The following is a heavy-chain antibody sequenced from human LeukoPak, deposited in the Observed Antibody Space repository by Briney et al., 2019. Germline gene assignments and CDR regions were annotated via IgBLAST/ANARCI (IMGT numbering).Heavy chain of an antibody. J-gene: IGHJ5*02. CDR1: GFTFSSYV. CDR2: ISYGGSNE. CDR3: AREESPAAGTVWFDP. D-gene: IGHD6-13*01. V-gene: IGHV3-30*04. Sequence: TGGSLRLSCAASGFTFSSYVMHWVRQAPGKGLEWVAIISYGGSNEYYADSVKGRFTISRDNAKNSLYLQMNSLRAEDTAVYYCAREESPAAGTVWFDPWGQGTLVTVSS.